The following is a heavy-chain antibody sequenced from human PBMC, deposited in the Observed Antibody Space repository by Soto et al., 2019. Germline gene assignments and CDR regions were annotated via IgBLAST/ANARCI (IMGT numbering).Heavy chain of an antibody. V-gene: IGHV4-39*01. J-gene: IGHJ4*02. Sequence: SETLSLTCTVSGDSISSSSYFWGWLRQPPGKGLEWIGSISYSGSTYYNPSLKSRVAISVDTSKNQFSLKLTSVTAADTAVYYCARPMGGDYYDSSGYYGPFDYWGQGTLVTVSS. CDR3: ARPMGGDYYDSSGYYGPFDY. CDR2: ISYSGST. D-gene: IGHD3-22*01. CDR1: GDSISSSSYF.